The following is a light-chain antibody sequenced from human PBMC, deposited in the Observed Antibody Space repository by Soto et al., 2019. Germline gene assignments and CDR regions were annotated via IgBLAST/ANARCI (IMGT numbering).Light chain of an antibody. CDR2: EVS. Sequence: QSALTQPASVSGSPGQSITISCTGTTTDIRRYNYVSWYQHHPDKAPKLILYEVSNRPSGVSDRFSGSKSGTTASLTISGLQPEDEASDYCSSDTSSGTLVFGGGTKLTV. J-gene: IGLJ2*01. CDR3: SSDTSSGTLV. CDR1: TTDIRRYNY. V-gene: IGLV2-14*01.